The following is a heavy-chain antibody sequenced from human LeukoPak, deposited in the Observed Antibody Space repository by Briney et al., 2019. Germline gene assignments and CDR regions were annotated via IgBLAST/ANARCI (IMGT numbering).Heavy chain of an antibody. Sequence: PGGSLRLSCAASGFTVSSNYMSWVRQAPVKGLEWVSVIYSGGSTYYADSVKGRFTISRDNSKNTLYLQMNSLRAEDTAVYYCARVYYDSSGYYYEPYYFDYWGQGTLVTVSS. D-gene: IGHD3-22*01. J-gene: IGHJ4*02. CDR2: IYSGGST. V-gene: IGHV3-66*01. CDR1: GFTVSSNY. CDR3: ARVYYDSSGYYYEPYYFDY.